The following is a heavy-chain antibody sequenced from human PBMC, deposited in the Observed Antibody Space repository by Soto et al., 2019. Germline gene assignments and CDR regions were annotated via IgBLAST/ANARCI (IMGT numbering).Heavy chain of an antibody. CDR1: GYTFTSYG. CDR3: AREGAVIAVAAPYYYYGMDV. Sequence: ASVKVSCKASGYTFTSYGISWVRQAPGQGLEWMGWISAYNGNTNYAQKLRGRVTMTTDTSTSTAYMELRSLRSDDTAVYYCAREGAVIAVAAPYYYYGMDVWGQGTTVTVSS. J-gene: IGHJ6*02. D-gene: IGHD6-19*01. V-gene: IGHV1-18*01. CDR2: ISAYNGNT.